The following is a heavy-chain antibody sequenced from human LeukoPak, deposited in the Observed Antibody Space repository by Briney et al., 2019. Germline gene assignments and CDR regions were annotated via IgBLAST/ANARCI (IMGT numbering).Heavy chain of an antibody. Sequence: SETLSLTCTVSGGSISSYYWSWIRQPPGKGLEWIGYIYYSGSTNYNPSLKSRVTISVDTSKNQFSLKLSSVTAADTAVYYCARVRDLWGSEGFDYWGQGTLVTVSS. D-gene: IGHD3-16*01. CDR3: ARVRDLWGSEGFDY. CDR2: IYYSGST. V-gene: IGHV4-59*01. CDR1: GGSISSYY. J-gene: IGHJ4*02.